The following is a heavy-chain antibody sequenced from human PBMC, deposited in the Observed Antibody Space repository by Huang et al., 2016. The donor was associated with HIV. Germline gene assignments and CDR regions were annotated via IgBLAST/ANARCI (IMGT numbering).Heavy chain of an antibody. CDR1: GYTFMTSG. CDR2: VSGYNGNT. V-gene: IGHV1-18*01. Sequence: QVQLVQSGAEVKKPGASVKVSCKASGYTFMTSGMSWVRQAPGHGLQGMGWVSGYNGNTNYAQQFQGRCTMTTDTSTSTAYMELRSLRSDDTAVYYCARVAWYGDYDFDYWGQGTLVTVSS. D-gene: IGHD4-17*01. J-gene: IGHJ4*02. CDR3: ARVAWYGDYDFDY.